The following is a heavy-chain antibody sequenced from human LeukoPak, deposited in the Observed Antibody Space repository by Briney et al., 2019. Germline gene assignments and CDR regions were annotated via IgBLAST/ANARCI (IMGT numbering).Heavy chain of an antibody. CDR2: SIPIFGTA. V-gene: IGHV1-69*06. CDR1: AGTFSSYA. J-gene: IGHJ4*02. CDR3: ARGPITMVRGVIRFDY. D-gene: IGHD3-10*01. Sequence: AVKLPSKTSAGTFSSYAISWVRQPPAPGLEWMGGSIPIFGTANYAQKLQGRVTITADKSTSTAYMELSSLRSEDTAVYYCARGPITMVRGVIRFDYWGQGTLVTVSS.